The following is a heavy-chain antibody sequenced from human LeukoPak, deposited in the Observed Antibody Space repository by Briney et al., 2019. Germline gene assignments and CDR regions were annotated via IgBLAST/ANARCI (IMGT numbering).Heavy chain of an antibody. CDR1: GDSVSGSPAV. CDR2: AYYRCKWYI. V-gene: IGHV6-1*01. Sequence: SQTLSLTCAMSGDSVSGSPAVWNWIRQSPSRGLEWLGRAYYRCKWYIDYAVSVKGLITITPDTSKNQFSLQLNSVTPEDAAVYYCARGAVRGGTNFDYWGQGTLVTVSS. J-gene: IGHJ4*02. D-gene: IGHD3-10*01. CDR3: ARGAVRGGTNFDY.